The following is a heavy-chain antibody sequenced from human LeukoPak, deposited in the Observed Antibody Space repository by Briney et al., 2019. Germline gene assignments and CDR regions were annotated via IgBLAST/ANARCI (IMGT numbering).Heavy chain of an antibody. CDR2: ISGSGGST. Sequence: GGSLRLSCTASEFTVSRNYMLWVRQAPGKGLEWVSAISGSGGSTYYADSVKGRFTISRDNSKDTLYLQMNSLRAEDTAVYYCAKFKALRVLEWLFDYWGQGTLVTVSS. D-gene: IGHD3-3*01. V-gene: IGHV3-23*01. CDR1: EFTVSRNY. CDR3: AKFKALRVLEWLFDY. J-gene: IGHJ4*02.